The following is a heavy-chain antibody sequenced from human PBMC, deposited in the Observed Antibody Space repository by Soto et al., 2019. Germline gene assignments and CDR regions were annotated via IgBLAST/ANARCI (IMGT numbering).Heavy chain of an antibody. CDR1: GGSISSYY. J-gene: IGHJ3*02. CDR2: IYYSGST. CDR3: ARALILTGYYIHDAFDI. V-gene: IGHV4-59*01. Sequence: PSETLSLTCTVSGGSISSYYWSWIRPPPGEGLEWIGYIYYSGSTNYNPSLKSRVTISVDTSKNQFSLKLSSVTAADTAVYYCARALILTGYYIHDAFDIWGQGTMVTVSS. D-gene: IGHD3-9*01.